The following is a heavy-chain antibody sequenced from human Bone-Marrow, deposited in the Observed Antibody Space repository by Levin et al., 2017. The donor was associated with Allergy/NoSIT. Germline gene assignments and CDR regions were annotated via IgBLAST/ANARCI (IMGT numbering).Heavy chain of an antibody. CDR3: ARDGAENVVVPAAASDWFDP. J-gene: IGHJ5*02. Sequence: PGESLKISCAASGFTFSSYSMNWVRQAPGKGLEWVSSISSSSSYIYYADSVKGRFTISRDNAKNSLYLQMNSLRAEDTAVYYCARDGAENVVVPAAASDWFDPWGQGTLVTVSS. V-gene: IGHV3-21*01. CDR2: ISSSSSYI. CDR1: GFTFSSYS. D-gene: IGHD2-2*01.